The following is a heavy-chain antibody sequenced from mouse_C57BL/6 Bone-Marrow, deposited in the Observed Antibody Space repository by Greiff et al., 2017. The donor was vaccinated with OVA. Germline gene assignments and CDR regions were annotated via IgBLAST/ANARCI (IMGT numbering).Heavy chain of an antibody. CDR2: ISYDGSN. Sequence: EVKLMESGPGLVKPSQSLSFPCSVTGYSITSGYYWNWIRQFPGTKLEWMGYISYDGSNNYNPSLKNRISITRDTSKNQFFLKLNSVTTEDTATYYCTTAQATWFAYWGQGTLGTVSA. CDR1: GYSITSGYY. V-gene: IGHV3-6*01. J-gene: IGHJ3*01. CDR3: TTAQATWFAY. D-gene: IGHD3-2*02.